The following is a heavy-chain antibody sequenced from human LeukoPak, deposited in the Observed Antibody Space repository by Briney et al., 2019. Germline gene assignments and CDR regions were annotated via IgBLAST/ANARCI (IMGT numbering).Heavy chain of an antibody. D-gene: IGHD2-2*01. V-gene: IGHV4-31*03. Sequence: SETLSLTCTVSGGSISSGGYYWSWIRQHPGKGLEWIGYVYYSGSTYYNPSLKSRVTISVDTSKNQFSLKLSSVTAADTAVYYCARDPIFDVPAGRRYFDLWGRGTLVTVSS. CDR3: ARDPIFDVPAGRRYFDL. CDR2: VYYSGST. J-gene: IGHJ2*01. CDR1: GGSISSGGYY.